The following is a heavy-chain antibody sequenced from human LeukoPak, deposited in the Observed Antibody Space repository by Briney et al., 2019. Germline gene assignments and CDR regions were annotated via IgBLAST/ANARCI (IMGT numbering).Heavy chain of an antibody. J-gene: IGHJ4*02. CDR3: ARPGYCTSTTCWDLDY. D-gene: IGHD2-2*01. CDR1: GYSFSSYY. Sequence: PGESLKISCQVSGYSFSSYYIGWGRQIPGQGLGWVGIVYPGDANTRYSPSFQGQVTISVDKSISTAYLQWSSLKASDTAMYYCARPGYCTSTTCWDLDYWGQGTLVTVSP. V-gene: IGHV5-51*01. CDR2: VYPGDANT.